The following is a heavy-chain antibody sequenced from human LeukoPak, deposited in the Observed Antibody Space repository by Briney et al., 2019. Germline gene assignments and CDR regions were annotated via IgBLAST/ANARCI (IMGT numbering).Heavy chain of an antibody. J-gene: IGHJ6*04. D-gene: IGHD2-2*01. CDR3: AKDGCSATSCLTYMDV. Sequence: PGRSLRLSRAASGFTFSTYGFHWVRQAPGKGLEWLAVIWYDESNKYYAYSVKGRFTISRDNSRNTLYLQLNSLRAEDTAVYYCAKDGCSATSCLTYMDVWGKGTTVTVSS. CDR1: GFTFSTYG. CDR2: IWYDESNK. V-gene: IGHV3-33*06.